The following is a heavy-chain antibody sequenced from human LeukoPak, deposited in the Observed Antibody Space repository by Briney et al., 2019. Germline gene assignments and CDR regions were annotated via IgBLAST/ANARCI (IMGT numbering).Heavy chain of an antibody. V-gene: IGHV3-23*01. Sequence: GGSLRLSCAASGFTLSSYAMSWVRQAPGKGLEWVSAISGSGGSTYYADSVKGRFTISRDNSKNTLYLQMNSLRAEDTAVYYCAKDRVGSSGYLDWWGQGTLVTVSS. CDR2: ISGSGGST. D-gene: IGHD3-22*01. J-gene: IGHJ4*02. CDR1: GFTLSSYA. CDR3: AKDRVGSSGYLDW.